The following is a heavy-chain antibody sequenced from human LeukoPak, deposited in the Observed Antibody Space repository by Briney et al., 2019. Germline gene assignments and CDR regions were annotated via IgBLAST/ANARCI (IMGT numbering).Heavy chain of an antibody. CDR2: ISGNGGNT. CDR3: AKHFYNSGSYPH. CDR1: GFTLSSYA. J-gene: IGHJ4*02. D-gene: IGHD3-10*01. V-gene: IGHV3-23*01. Sequence: GGSLRLSCAASGFTLSSYAMSWVRQGPGRGLDWVSAISGNGGNTYYADSVKGRFTVSRDNSENTLFLQMNSLRAEDTAVYYCAKHFYNSGSYPHWGQGTLVTVSS.